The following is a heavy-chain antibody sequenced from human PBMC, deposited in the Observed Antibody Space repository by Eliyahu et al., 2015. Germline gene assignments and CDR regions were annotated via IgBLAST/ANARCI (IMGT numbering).Heavy chain of an antibody. J-gene: IGHJ6*02. CDR3: AMIGGXMDV. V-gene: IGHV4-38-2*01. Sequence: LTCAVSGYSISSGYYWGWIRQPPGKGLEWIGSIYHSGSTYYNPSLKSRVTISVDTSKNQFSLKLSSVTAADTAVYYCAMIGGXMDVWGQGTTVTVSS. D-gene: IGHD3-22*01. CDR1: GYSISSGYY. CDR2: IYHSGST.